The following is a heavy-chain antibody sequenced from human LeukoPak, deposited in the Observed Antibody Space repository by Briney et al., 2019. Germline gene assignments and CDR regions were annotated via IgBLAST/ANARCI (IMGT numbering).Heavy chain of an antibody. D-gene: IGHD4-11*01. CDR2: IKQDGSEK. CDR1: GFTFSTYW. V-gene: IGHV3-7*01. J-gene: IGHJ4*02. Sequence: GGSLRLSCAASGFTFSTYWMSWVRQAPGKGLEWVANIKQDGSEKNYVDSVLGRFTISRDNAENSLYLQMNSLRAEDTAVYYCARGGTTVTARDYFDYSGQGTLVTVSS. CDR3: ARGGTTVTARDYFDY.